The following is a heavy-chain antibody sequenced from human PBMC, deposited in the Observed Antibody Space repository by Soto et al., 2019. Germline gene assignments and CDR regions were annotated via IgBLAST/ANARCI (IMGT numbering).Heavy chain of an antibody. Sequence: EVQLVESGGGLVQPGGSLRLSCAASGFTFSSYSMNWVRQAPGKGLEWVSYISSSSSTIYYADSVKGRFTISRDNTKNSLYLQMNSLRAEDTAVYYCARDGSLTVSYMDVWGKGTTVTVSS. CDR1: GFTFSSYS. J-gene: IGHJ6*03. CDR2: ISSSSSTI. CDR3: ARDGSLTVSYMDV. D-gene: IGHD4-4*01. V-gene: IGHV3-48*01.